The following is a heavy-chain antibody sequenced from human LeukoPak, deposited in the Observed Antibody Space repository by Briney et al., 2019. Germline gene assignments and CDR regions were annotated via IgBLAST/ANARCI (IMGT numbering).Heavy chain of an antibody. V-gene: IGHV3-23*01. CDR1: GFTFSSYA. Sequence: GGSLRLSCAASGFTFSSYAMSWVRQAPGKGLEWVSAISGGGGSTYYADSVKGRFTISRDNSKNTLYLQMNSLRAEDTAVYYCAKVPQYYYDSSGSDYWGQGTLVTVSS. D-gene: IGHD3-22*01. CDR3: AKVPQYYYDSSGSDY. J-gene: IGHJ4*02. CDR2: ISGGGGST.